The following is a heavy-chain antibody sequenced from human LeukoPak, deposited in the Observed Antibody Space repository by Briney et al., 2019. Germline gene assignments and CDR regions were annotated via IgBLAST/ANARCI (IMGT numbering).Heavy chain of an antibody. CDR3: ARESPLKGEMATVMDV. D-gene: IGHD5-24*01. V-gene: IGHV3-21*01. J-gene: IGHJ6*04. CDR2: ISSSSSYI. CDR1: GFAFSSYS. Sequence: GGSLRLSCAASGFAFSSYSMNWVRQAPGKGLEWVSSISSSSSYIYYADSVKGRFTISRDNAKNSLYLQMNSLRAEDTAVYYCARESPLKGEMATVMDVWGKGTTVTVSS.